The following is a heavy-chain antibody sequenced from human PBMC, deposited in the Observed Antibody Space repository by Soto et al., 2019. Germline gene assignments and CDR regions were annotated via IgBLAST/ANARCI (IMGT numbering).Heavy chain of an antibody. CDR3: ARDGDTAMVTGYYYYMDV. J-gene: IGHJ6*03. D-gene: IGHD5-18*01. CDR2: IIPILGIA. Sequence: GASVKVSCKASGGTFSSYTISWVRQAPGQGLEWMGRIIPILGIANYAQKFQGRVTITADKSTSTAYMELSSLRSEDTAVYYCARDGDTAMVTGYYYYMDVWGKGTTVTVSS. CDR1: GGTFSSYT. V-gene: IGHV1-69*04.